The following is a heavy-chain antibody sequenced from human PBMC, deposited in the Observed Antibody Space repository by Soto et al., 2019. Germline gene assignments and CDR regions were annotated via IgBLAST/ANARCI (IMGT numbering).Heavy chain of an antibody. CDR1: GGSVSSGSYY. J-gene: IGHJ5*02. Sequence: SETLSLTCTVSGGSVSSGSYYWSWIRQPPGKGLEWIGYIYYSGSTYYNPSLKSRVTISVDTSKNQFSLKLSSVTAADTAVYYCARVVTMIVVRWFDPWGQGTLVTVSS. CDR3: ARVVTMIVVRWFDP. CDR2: IYYSGST. D-gene: IGHD3-22*01. V-gene: IGHV4-61*01.